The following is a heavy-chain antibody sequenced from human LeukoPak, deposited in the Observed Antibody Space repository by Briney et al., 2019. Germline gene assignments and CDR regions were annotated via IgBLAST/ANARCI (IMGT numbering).Heavy chain of an antibody. Sequence: PGRSLRLSCAASGFTFSSYAMHWVRQAPGKGLEWVAVISYDGSNKYYADSVKGRFTISRDNSKNTLYLQMNSLRAEDTAVYYCARDKYYDSSGHCDYWGQGTLVTVSS. V-gene: IGHV3-30-3*01. J-gene: IGHJ4*02. CDR3: ARDKYYDSSGHCDY. CDR1: GFTFSSYA. D-gene: IGHD3-22*01. CDR2: ISYDGSNK.